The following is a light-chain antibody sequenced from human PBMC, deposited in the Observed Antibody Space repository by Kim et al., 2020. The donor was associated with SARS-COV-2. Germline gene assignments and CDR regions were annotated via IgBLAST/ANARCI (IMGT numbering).Light chain of an antibody. J-gene: IGLJ1*01. CDR2: HDS. CDR3: QVWDFTSDHYV. V-gene: IGLV3-21*04. Sequence: SYELTQPPSVSVAPGKTARITCGGNNIGSKSVHWYQQKPGQAPVLVIYHDSDRPSGIPERFSGSNSGNTATLTISRVEAGDEADYYCQVWDFTSDHYVFGTGTKVTVL. CDR1: NIGSKS.